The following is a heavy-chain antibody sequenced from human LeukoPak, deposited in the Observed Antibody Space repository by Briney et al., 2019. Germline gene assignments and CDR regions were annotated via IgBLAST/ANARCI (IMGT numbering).Heavy chain of an antibody. V-gene: IGHV3-21*01. J-gene: IGHJ4*02. CDR3: ARGERGLYCSSTSCYPVL. D-gene: IGHD2-2*01. CDR1: GFTFSSYS. CDR2: ISSSSSYI. Sequence: PGXSLRLSCAASGFTFSSYSMNWVRQAPGKGLEWVSSISSSSSYIYYADSVKGRFTISRDNAKNSLYLQMNSLRAEDTAVYYCARGERGLYCSSTSCYPVLGGQGTLVTVSS.